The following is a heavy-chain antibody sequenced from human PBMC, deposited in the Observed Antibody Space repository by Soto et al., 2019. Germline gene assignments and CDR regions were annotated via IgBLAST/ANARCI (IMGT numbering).Heavy chain of an antibody. CDR2: IYYSGST. CDR1: GGSISSGGYY. CDR3: LRVDWNDAGS. J-gene: IGHJ5*02. Sequence: SETLSLTCTVSGGSISSGGYYWSWIRQHPGKGLEWIGYIYYSGSTYYNPSLKSRVTISVDTSKNQFSLKLSSVTPEDTAVYYCLRVDWNDAGSWGQGTLVTVSS. V-gene: IGHV4-31*03. D-gene: IGHD1-1*01.